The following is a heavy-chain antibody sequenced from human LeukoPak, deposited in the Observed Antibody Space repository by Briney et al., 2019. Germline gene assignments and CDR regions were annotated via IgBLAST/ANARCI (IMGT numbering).Heavy chain of an antibody. CDR2: INYSETT. CDR1: NGSINTYF. D-gene: IGHD6-13*01. V-gene: IGHV4-59*08. CDR3: ARALRSQGAAAGTGYLDS. Sequence: SETLSLTCTVSNGSINTYFWTWIRQPPGRGLEWIGIINYSETTRYNPSLKSRVTLSVDTSKNLFSLKLDSVTAADSAVYFCARALRSQGAAAGTGYLDSWGQGALVTVSS. J-gene: IGHJ4*02.